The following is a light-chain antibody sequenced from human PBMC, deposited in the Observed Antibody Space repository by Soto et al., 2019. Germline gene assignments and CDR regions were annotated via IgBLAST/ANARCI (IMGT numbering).Light chain of an antibody. Sequence: DIVMTQSPDSLAVSLGERATINCKSSQSVLYSSNNKNYLAWYQQKPGQPPKMLIYWASTRESGVPDRFSGSGSGTDFTLTISSLQAEDVEVYYCQQYYSTPYTFGKGNKLEIK. V-gene: IGKV4-1*01. CDR3: QQYYSTPYT. CDR1: QSVLYSSNNKNY. J-gene: IGKJ2*01. CDR2: WAS.